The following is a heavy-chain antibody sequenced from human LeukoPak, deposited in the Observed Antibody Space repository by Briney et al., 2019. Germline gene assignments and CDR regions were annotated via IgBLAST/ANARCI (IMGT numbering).Heavy chain of an antibody. Sequence: GGSLRLSCAASGFTFSSYAMSWVRQAPGKGLEWVAVISYDGSNKYYADSVKGRFTISRDNSKNTLYMQMNSLRAEDTAVYYCVKDLSPAAAWGQGTLVTVSS. CDR1: GFTFSSYA. V-gene: IGHV3-30*04. CDR2: ISYDGSNK. J-gene: IGHJ5*02. D-gene: IGHD6-25*01. CDR3: VKDLSPAAA.